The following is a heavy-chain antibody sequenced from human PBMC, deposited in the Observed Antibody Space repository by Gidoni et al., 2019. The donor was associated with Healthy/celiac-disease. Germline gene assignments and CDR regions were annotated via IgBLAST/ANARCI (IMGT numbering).Heavy chain of an antibody. CDR2: IYYSGST. D-gene: IGHD4-17*01. CDR1: GGSISSSSYY. V-gene: IGHV4-39*01. J-gene: IGHJ4*02. CDR3: ARHGSTVTTPFFY. Sequence: QLQLQESGPGLVKPSETLSLTCTVSGGSISSSSYYWGWIRQPPGKGLEWIGSIYYSGSTYYNPSLKSRVTISVDTSKNQFSLKLSSVTAADTAVYYCARHGSTVTTPFFYWGQGTLVTVSS.